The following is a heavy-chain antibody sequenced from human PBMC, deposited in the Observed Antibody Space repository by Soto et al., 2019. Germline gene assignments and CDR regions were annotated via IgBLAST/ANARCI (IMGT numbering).Heavy chain of an antibody. Sequence: QLHLVQSGAVVKKPGASVTVSCSASGYPVTAYYMHWVRQAPGRGLEWMGGINPATGAAKYTQTFRGRVTMTRATPTSTVFMELSGLTSEDTAVFYCARGGGVGVAGSAAFDMWGQGTLVTVSS. CDR2: INPATGAA. CDR3: ARGGGVGVAGSAAFDM. D-gene: IGHD3-3*01. CDR1: GYPVTAYY. J-gene: IGHJ3*02. V-gene: IGHV1-2*02.